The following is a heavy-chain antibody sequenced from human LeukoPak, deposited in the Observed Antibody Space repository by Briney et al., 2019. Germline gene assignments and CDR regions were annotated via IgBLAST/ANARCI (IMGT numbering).Heavy chain of an antibody. CDR1: GGSFSGYY. J-gene: IGHJ4*02. CDR3: ARGFPYDYDSSGFYRYYFDS. D-gene: IGHD3-22*01. V-gene: IGHV4-34*01. CDR2: INHSGST. Sequence: SETLSLTCAVYGGSFSGYYWSWIRQPPGKGLEWIGEINHSGSTNYNPSLKSRVTISVDTSKNQFSLKLSSVTAADTAVYYCARGFPYDYDSSGFYRYYFDSWGQGTLVTVSS.